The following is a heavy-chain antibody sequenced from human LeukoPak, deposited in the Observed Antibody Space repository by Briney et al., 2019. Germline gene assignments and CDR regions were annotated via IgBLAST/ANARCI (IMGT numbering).Heavy chain of an antibody. CDR1: GFTFSKYW. CDR2: INTDGTVT. J-gene: IGHJ4*02. CDR3: ATKQWLAPPPDS. D-gene: IGHD6-19*01. V-gene: IGHV3-74*01. Sequence: GGSLRLSCAASGFTFSKYWMLWVRQAPGKGLESVSRINTDGTVTTYADSVKGRFTVSRDNADNTMFLQMNSVRDVDTAVYYCATKQWLAPPPDSWGQGTPVTVSS.